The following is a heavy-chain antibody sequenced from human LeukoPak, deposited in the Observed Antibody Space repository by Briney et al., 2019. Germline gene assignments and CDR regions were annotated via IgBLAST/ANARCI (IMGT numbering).Heavy chain of an antibody. J-gene: IGHJ6*03. CDR3: ARLLRSWSDKWYYYMDS. CDR2: IYTSGST. CDR1: GGPISSYY. D-gene: IGHD6-13*01. V-gene: IGHV4-4*07. Sequence: PSETLSLTCTVSGGPISSYYWSCLRQPAGKGLESIGRIYTSGSTNYNPSLKRRVTISVGIPTNQFSLKLSSVTAPDMAVYSCARLLRSWSDKWYYYMDSSPKGTAVTLSS.